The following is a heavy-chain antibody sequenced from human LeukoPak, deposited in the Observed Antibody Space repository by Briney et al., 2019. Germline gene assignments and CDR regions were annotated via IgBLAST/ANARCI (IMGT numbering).Heavy chain of an antibody. CDR3: ARCSSTSCYYFDY. CDR2: INPNSGGT. D-gene: IGHD2-2*01. V-gene: IGHV1-2*02. J-gene: IGHJ4*02. Sequence: ASVKVSCKASGYTFTGYYMHWVRQAPGQGLEWMGWINPNSGGTNYAQKLQGRVTMTTDTSTSTAYMELRSLRSDDTAVYYCARCSSTSCYYFDYWGQGTLVTVSS. CDR1: GYTFTGYY.